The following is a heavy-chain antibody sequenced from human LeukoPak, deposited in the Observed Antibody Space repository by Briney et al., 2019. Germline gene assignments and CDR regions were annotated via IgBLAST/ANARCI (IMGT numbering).Heavy chain of an antibody. CDR3: ARGLEAFDI. J-gene: IGHJ3*02. CDR1: GFTFSSYS. Sequence: GGSLRLSCAASGFTFSSYSMHWVRQAPGKGLEWVSSISASSSSIYYADSVKGRFTISRDNAKNSLYLQMNSLRADDTAVYYCARGLEAFDIWGQGTMVTVSS. CDR2: ISASSSSI. V-gene: IGHV3-21*01.